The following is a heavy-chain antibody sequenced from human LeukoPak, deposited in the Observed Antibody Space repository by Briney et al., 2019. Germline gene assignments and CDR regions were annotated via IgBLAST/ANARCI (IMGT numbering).Heavy chain of an antibody. V-gene: IGHV3-20*04. CDR3: ARDQIGWFDP. J-gene: IGHJ5*02. Sequence: GGSLRLSCAASGFTFDDYGMSWVRQAPGKGLEWVSGINWNGGRTGYADSVKGRLTISRDNAKNSLYLQMNSLRAEDTAVYYCARDQIGWFDPWGQGTLVTVSS. CDR2: INWNGGRT. D-gene: IGHD3-22*01. CDR1: GFTFDDYG.